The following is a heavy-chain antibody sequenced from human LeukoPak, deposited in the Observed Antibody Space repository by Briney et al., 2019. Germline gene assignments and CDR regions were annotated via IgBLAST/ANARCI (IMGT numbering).Heavy chain of an antibody. CDR2: IYYSGST. V-gene: IGHV4-59*08. CDR1: GGSISSYY. D-gene: IGHD5-18*01. CDR3: ARGRIQLWPNFDY. J-gene: IGHJ4*02. Sequence: SETLSLTCTVSGGSISSYYWSWIRQPPGKGLEWIGYIYYSGSTNYNPSLKSRVTISVDTSKNQLSLKLGSVTAADTAVYYCARGRIQLWPNFDYWGQGTLVTVSS.